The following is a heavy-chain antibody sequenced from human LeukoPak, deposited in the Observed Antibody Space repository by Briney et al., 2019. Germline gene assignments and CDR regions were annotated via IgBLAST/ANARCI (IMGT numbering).Heavy chain of an antibody. Sequence: PSEALSLTCTVCVCSISSCDYYWSWIRQPPGKGLEWIGYIYYSGSTYYNPSLKSRVTISVDTSKNQFSLKLSSVTAADTAVYYCARAMVPYFDYWGQGTLVTVSS. V-gene: IGHV4-30-4*08. J-gene: IGHJ4*02. CDR3: ARAMVPYFDY. CDR1: VCSISSCDYY. CDR2: IYYSGST. D-gene: IGHD3-10*01.